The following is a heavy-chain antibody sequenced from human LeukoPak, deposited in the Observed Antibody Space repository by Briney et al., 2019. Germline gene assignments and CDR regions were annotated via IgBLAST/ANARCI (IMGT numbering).Heavy chain of an antibody. D-gene: IGHD6-19*01. CDR3: ARDLESYSSGWTPFDY. Sequence: GGSLRLSCAASGFTFSSYWMSWVRQAPGKGLEWVADIKQDGSEKYYVDSVKGRFTISRDNAKNSLYLQMNSLRAEDTAVYYCARDLESYSSGWTPFDYWGQGTLVTVSS. CDR2: IKQDGSEK. CDR1: GFTFSSYW. J-gene: IGHJ4*02. V-gene: IGHV3-7*01.